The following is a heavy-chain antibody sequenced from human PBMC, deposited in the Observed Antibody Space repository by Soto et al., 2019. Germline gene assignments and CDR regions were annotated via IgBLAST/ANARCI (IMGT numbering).Heavy chain of an antibody. D-gene: IGHD3-22*01. V-gene: IGHV1-69*13. CDR3: ARGVHYDSSGYYYFY. CDR1: GGTFSTYA. J-gene: IGHJ4*02. Sequence: SVKVSCKASGGTFSTYAIDWVRQAPGQGLEWMGGIIPLFGTAKYARNFQGRITITADESTNTAYMELRSLRSQDTAVYYCARGVHYDSSGYYYFYWGQGTLVTVSS. CDR2: IIPLFGTA.